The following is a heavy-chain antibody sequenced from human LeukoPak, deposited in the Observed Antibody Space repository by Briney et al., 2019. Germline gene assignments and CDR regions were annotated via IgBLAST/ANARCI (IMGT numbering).Heavy chain of an antibody. Sequence: PGGSLRLSCAASGFTFSSNAMSWVRQAPGKGLEWVAVISYDGSNKYYADSVKGRFTISRDNSKNTLYLQMNSLRAEDTAVYYCAKDFGSSWYGGAFDIWGQGTMVTVSS. J-gene: IGHJ3*02. V-gene: IGHV3-30*18. CDR2: ISYDGSNK. D-gene: IGHD6-13*01. CDR1: GFTFSSNA. CDR3: AKDFGSSWYGGAFDI.